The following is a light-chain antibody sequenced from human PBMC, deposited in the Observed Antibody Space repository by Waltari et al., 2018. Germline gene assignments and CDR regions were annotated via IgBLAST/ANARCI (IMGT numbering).Light chain of an antibody. V-gene: IGKV4-1*01. CDR2: WAS. Sequence: DIVMTQSPDSLAVSLGERATINCKSSQTLLYRSNNRNFLAWYQQRPGQPPDLLFSWASIRQAGVPDRVGASGSGTDFTLTIDSLQAEDVAVYDCQQYFSVPYSVGQGTKLEI. J-gene: IGKJ2*03. CDR1: QTLLYRSNNRNF. CDR3: QQYFSVPYS.